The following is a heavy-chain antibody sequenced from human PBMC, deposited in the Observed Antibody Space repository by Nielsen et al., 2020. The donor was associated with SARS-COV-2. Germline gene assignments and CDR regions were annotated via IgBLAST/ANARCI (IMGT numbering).Heavy chain of an antibody. J-gene: IGHJ4*02. CDR2: INACNGNT. CDR3: ARERNYDSSGYLETHFDY. V-gene: IGHV1-3*01. D-gene: IGHD3-22*01. Sequence: WVRQAPGQRLEWMGWINACNGNTKYSQKFQGRVTITRDTSASTAYMELSSLRSEDTTVYYCARERNYDSSGYLETHFDYWGQGTLVTVSS.